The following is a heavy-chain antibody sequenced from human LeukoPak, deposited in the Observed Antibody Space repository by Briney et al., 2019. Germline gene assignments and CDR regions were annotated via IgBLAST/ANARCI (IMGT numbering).Heavy chain of an antibody. CDR1: GFTFSSYA. V-gene: IGHV3-30-3*01. J-gene: IGHJ6*02. Sequence: GGSLRLSCAASGFTFSSYAMHWVRQAPGKGLEWVAVISYDGSNKYYADSMKGRFTISRDNSKNTLYLQMNSLRAEDTAVYYCAGDQFVELETYYYYGMDVWGQGTTVTVSS. D-gene: IGHD3-3*01. CDR2: ISYDGSNK. CDR3: AGDQFVELETYYYYGMDV.